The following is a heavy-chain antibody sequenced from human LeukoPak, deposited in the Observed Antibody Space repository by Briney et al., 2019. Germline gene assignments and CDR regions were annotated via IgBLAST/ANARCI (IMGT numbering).Heavy chain of an antibody. CDR2: IKQDGSEK. CDR1: GFTFSSYW. CDR3: AGTPLWFGELLLDY. D-gene: IGHD3-10*01. V-gene: IGHV3-7*03. J-gene: IGHJ4*02. Sequence: GGSLRLSCAASGFTFSSYWMSWVRQAPGKGLEWVANIKQDGSEKYYVDSVKGRFTISGDNAKNSLYLQMNSLRAEDTAVYYCAGTPLWFGELLLDYWGQGTLVTVSS.